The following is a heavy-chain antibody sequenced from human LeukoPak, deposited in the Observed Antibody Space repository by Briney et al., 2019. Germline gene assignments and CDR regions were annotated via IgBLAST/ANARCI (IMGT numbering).Heavy chain of an antibody. CDR1: GFTFSSYS. J-gene: IGHJ4*02. CDR2: ISSSSSYI. D-gene: IGHD5-12*01. Sequence: GGSLRLSCAASGFTFSSYSMTWVRQAPGKGLEWVSSISSSSSYIYYADSVKGRFTISRDNAKNSLYLQMNSLRAEDTAVYYCAKAIRGIVATIGGYWGQGTLVTVSS. CDR3: AKAIRGIVATIGGY. V-gene: IGHV3-21*04.